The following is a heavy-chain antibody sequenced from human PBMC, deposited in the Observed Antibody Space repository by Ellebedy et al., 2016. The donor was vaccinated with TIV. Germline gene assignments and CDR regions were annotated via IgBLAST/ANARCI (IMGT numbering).Heavy chain of an antibody. J-gene: IGHJ4*02. CDR1: GGSITSGDHY. D-gene: IGHD3-3*01. CDR3: ARSRGLRPLESMY. Sequence: MPSETLSLTCTVSGGSITSGDHYWSWIRQTQGKGLEWIGYIYHSGSTYYNPSLRSRVTISVDTSKNQFSLKLKSVTAADTAVYYCARSRGLRPLESMYWGQGTLVIVSS. CDR2: IYHSGST. V-gene: IGHV4-30-4*01.